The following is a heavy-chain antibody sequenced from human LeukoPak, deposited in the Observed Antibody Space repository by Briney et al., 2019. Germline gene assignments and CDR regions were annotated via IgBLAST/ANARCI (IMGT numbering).Heavy chain of an antibody. Sequence: ASVKVSCKAFGYTFTSYGISWVRQAPGQGLEWMGWISAYNGNTNYAQKLQGRVAMTTDTSTSTAYMELRSLRSDDTAVYYCARAHSGSYYGSWFDPWGQGTLVTVSS. D-gene: IGHD1-26*01. CDR2: ISAYNGNT. CDR3: ARAHSGSYYGSWFDP. J-gene: IGHJ5*02. CDR1: GYTFTSYG. V-gene: IGHV1-18*01.